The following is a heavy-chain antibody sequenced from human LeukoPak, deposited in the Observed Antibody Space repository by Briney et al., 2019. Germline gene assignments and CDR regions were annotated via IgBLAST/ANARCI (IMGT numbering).Heavy chain of an antibody. D-gene: IGHD3-10*01. J-gene: IGHJ4*02. Sequence: PWETLSLTCTASGGSISTYLWSWIRQPPGKGLEWIGYIYNSGNTNYNPSLKSRVTISVDRSKNQFSLKLSSVTAADTAVYYCARTLSGSFFSDYWGQGTLVTVCS. CDR2: IYNSGNT. CDR3: ARTLSGSFFSDY. V-gene: IGHV4-59*01. CDR1: GGSISTYL.